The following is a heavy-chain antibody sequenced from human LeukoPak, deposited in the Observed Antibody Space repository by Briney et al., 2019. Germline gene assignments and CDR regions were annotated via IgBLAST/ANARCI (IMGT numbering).Heavy chain of an antibody. V-gene: IGHV3-7*01. J-gene: IGHJ3*02. CDR1: GFTFSSYW. CDR2: IKQDGSEK. Sequence: GGSLRLSCAASGFTFSSYWMSWVRQAPGKGLEWVANIKQDGSEKYYEDSVKGRFTISRDNAKNSLYLQMNSLRAEDTAVYYCARGQYYYDSSGYRLVGAFDIWGQGTMVTVSS. D-gene: IGHD3-22*01. CDR3: ARGQYYYDSSGYRLVGAFDI.